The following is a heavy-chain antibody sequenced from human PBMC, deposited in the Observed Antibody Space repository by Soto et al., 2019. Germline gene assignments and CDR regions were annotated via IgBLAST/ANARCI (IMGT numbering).Heavy chain of an antibody. CDR3: ARDLGGYIAVPY. CDR1: GFTVSRNY. J-gene: IGHJ4*02. Sequence: GGSLRLSCAASGFTVSRNYMNGVRQAPGKGLEWVSVIYTGGTTYYGDSVKGRFTISRDNSKNTLYLQMNSLRAEDTAVYYCARDLGGYIAVPYWGQGTLVTVSS. D-gene: IGHD6-19*01. CDR2: IYTGGTT. V-gene: IGHV3-53*01.